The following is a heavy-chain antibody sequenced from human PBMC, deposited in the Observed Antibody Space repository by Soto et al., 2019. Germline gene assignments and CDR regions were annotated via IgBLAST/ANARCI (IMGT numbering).Heavy chain of an antibody. CDR1: GYTFTSYA. J-gene: IGHJ4*02. CDR3: ARGYTWIQLWLLNY. V-gene: IGHV1-3*01. D-gene: IGHD5-18*01. CDR2: VNAGNGNT. Sequence: ASVKVSCKASGYTFTSYAMHWVRQAPGQRLEWMGWVNAGNGNTKYSQKLQGRVTITRDTSASTAYMELSSLRSEDTAVYYCARGYTWIQLWLLNYWGQGTLVTVSS.